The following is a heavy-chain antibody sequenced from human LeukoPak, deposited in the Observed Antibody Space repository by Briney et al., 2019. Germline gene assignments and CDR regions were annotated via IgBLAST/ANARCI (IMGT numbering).Heavy chain of an antibody. D-gene: IGHD3-9*01. CDR1: GYTFTSYD. Sequence: ASVKVPCKASGYTFTSYDINWVRQATGQGLEWMGWINLNSGGTNYAQKFQDRVTMTRDTSITTAYMELSRLRFDDTALYYCARSPHILTGENFDYWGQGTLVTVSS. CDR3: ARSPHILTGENFDY. V-gene: IGHV1-2*02. CDR2: INLNSGGT. J-gene: IGHJ4*02.